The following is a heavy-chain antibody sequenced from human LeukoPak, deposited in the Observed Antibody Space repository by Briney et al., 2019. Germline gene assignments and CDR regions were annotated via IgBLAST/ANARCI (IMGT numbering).Heavy chain of an antibody. CDR1: GGSFSGYY. J-gene: IGHJ4*02. V-gene: IGHV4-34*01. D-gene: IGHD1-20*01. CDR2: INHSGST. CDR3: ARAVTGTSWFRY. Sequence: SETLSLTCAVYGGSFSGYYWSWIRQPPGKGLEWIGEINHSGSTNYNPSLKSRVTISVDTSENQFSLKLSSVTAADTAVYYCARAVTGTSWFRYWGQGTLVTVSS.